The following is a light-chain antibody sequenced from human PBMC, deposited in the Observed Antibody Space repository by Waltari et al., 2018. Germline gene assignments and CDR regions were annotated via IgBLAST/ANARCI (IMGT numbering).Light chain of an antibody. CDR2: KAS. V-gene: IGKV1-5*03. CDR1: QSIINW. CDR3: QQYNSYSLLT. Sequence: DIQITQSPFTLSASVGDRVIITCRPSQSIINWLACYQNKPGKAPKLLIYKASTLASGVPSRFSGSGSGTDFSLTISSLQPDDFATYCCQQYNSYSLLTFGGGTKVEIK. J-gene: IGKJ4*01.